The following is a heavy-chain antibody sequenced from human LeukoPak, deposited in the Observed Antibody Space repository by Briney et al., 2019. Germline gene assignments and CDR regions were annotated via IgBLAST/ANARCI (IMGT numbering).Heavy chain of an antibody. CDR2: IYYSGST. D-gene: IGHD3-22*01. CDR3: ASTPGYYYDSSGSLSFDY. J-gene: IGHJ4*02. V-gene: IGHV4-39*07. Sequence: SETLSLTCTVPDGSISSSSYYWGWIRQPPGQGLEWIGTIYYSGSTYYNPSLKSRVTISVDTSKNQFSLKLSSVTAADTAVYYCASTPGYYYDSSGSLSFDYWGQGTLVTVSS. CDR1: DGSISSSSYY.